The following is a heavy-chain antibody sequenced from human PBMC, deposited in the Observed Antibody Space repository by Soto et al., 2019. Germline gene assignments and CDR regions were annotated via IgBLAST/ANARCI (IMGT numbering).Heavy chain of an antibody. Sequence: PSETLSLTCAVSGGSISSGGYSWSWIRQPPGKGLEWIGYIYHSGSTYYNPSLKSRVTISVDRSKNQFSLKLSSVTAADTAVYYCASYSSGAEYFQHWGQGTLVTVSS. D-gene: IGHD6-19*01. CDR3: ASYSSGAEYFQH. CDR1: GGSISSGGYS. J-gene: IGHJ1*01. CDR2: IYHSGST. V-gene: IGHV4-30-2*01.